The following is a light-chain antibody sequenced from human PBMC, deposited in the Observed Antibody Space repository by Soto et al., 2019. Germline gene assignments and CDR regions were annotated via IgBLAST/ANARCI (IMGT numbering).Light chain of an antibody. V-gene: IGKV3-15*01. CDR3: QQYNKLPGT. CDR1: QGVGTN. CDR2: GAS. Sequence: EIVMTQSPATLSVSPGEGATLSCRASQGVGTNLAWYQQKPGQAPRLLIYGASTRATGFPARFSGSGSGTEFTLTNSSLQSEHFAVYYCQQYNKLPGTFGQRTQLEIK. J-gene: IGKJ2*01.